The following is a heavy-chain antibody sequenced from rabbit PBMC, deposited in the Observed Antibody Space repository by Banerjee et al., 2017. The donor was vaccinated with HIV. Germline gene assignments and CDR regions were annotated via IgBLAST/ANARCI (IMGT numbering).Heavy chain of an antibody. D-gene: IGHD4-1*01. CDR3: ARSSGWGAGYFNL. J-gene: IGHJ4*01. CDR2: IYPDYGST. V-gene: IGHV1S21*01. Sequence: VRQAPGKGLEWIAYIYPDYGSTDYASWVNGRFTISKTSSTVDLKMTSLTAADTATYFCARSSGWGAGYFNLWGPGTLVTVS.